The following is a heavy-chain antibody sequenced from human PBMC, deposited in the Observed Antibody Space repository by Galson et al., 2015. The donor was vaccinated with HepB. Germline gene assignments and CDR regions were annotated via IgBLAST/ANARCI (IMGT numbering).Heavy chain of an antibody. CDR2: IRSRGGGGTA. CDR3: SADHEMWIGSSNDY. Sequence: SLRLSCAASGFTFSDDWMSWVRQAPGKGLEWIGRIRSRGGGGTADYAAPLNVRFTILRDDSKNSVYLQMDILKTEDTAVYYCSADHEMWIGSSNDYWGQTTLVTVSS. D-gene: IGHD3-3*01. J-gene: IGHJ4*02. V-gene: IGHV3-15*01. CDR1: GFTFSDDW.